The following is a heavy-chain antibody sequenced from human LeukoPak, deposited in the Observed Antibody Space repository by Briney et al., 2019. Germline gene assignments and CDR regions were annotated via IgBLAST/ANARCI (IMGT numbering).Heavy chain of an antibody. CDR3: ARDEEVATVTTSSFVY. D-gene: IGHD4-17*01. Sequence: GGSLRLSCAASGFTFSNYAMNWVRQAPGKGLEWVSSISTSSSYIYYADSVKGRFTISRDNAKKSLYLQMNSLRAEDTAVYYCARDEEVATVTTSSFVYWGQGTLVTVSS. CDR1: GFTFSNYA. J-gene: IGHJ4*02. CDR2: ISTSSSYI. V-gene: IGHV3-21*01.